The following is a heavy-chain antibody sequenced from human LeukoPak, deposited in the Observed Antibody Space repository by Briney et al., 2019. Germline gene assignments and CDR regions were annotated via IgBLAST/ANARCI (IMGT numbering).Heavy chain of an antibody. D-gene: IGHD6-6*01. Sequence: GGSLRLSCAASGFTPSSYSMNWVRQAPGKGLEWVSYISSSSIHIYYADSVKGRFTISRDNARNSLYLQMNSLRAEDTAIYYCARSEHSSSSFDYWGQGTLVTVSS. J-gene: IGHJ4*02. CDR1: GFTPSSYS. V-gene: IGHV3-21*01. CDR2: ISSSSIHI. CDR3: ARSEHSSSSFDY.